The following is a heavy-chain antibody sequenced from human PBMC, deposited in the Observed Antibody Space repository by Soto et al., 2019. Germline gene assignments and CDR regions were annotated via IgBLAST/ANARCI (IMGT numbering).Heavy chain of an antibody. J-gene: IGHJ6*03. V-gene: IGHV3-72*01. CDR1: GFTFSDHY. D-gene: IGHD4-17*01. CDR3: ARTGRGGYGDYYYYYYYMDV. CDR2: TRNKANSYTT. Sequence: GGSLRLSCAASGFTFSDHYMDWVRQAPGKGLEWVGRTRNKANSYTTEYAASVKGRFTISRDDSKNSLYLQMNSLKTEDTAVYYCARTGRGGYGDYYYYYYYMDVWGKGTTVTVSS.